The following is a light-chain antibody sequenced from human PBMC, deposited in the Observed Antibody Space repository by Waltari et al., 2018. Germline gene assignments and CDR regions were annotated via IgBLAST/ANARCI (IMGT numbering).Light chain of an antibody. Sequence: DIQMTQSPSSVSASIGDRVTITCRASQGIASWLAWYQQKPGKAPKVVIYAASRLRSGVPSRFSGSLSGTNFTLMITNLQPEDFATYYCQQANTFPYTFGQGTKLEIK. CDR2: AAS. CDR1: QGIASW. V-gene: IGKV1D-12*01. CDR3: QQANTFPYT. J-gene: IGKJ2*01.